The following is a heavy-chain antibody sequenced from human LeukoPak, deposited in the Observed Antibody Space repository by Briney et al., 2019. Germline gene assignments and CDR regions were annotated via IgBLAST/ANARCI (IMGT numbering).Heavy chain of an antibody. CDR2: INGRGVST. CDR1: GFTFSTYA. Sequence: GGSLRLSCAASGFTFSTYAVSWVRQAPGKGLEWVSCINGRGVSTYYADSVKGRFTIARDNSKNTLSLQMNSLRAEDTAVYYCAREPYYDCSGSFDYWGQGTLVTVSS. CDR3: AREPYYDCSGSFDY. V-gene: IGHV3-23*01. J-gene: IGHJ4*02. D-gene: IGHD3-22*01.